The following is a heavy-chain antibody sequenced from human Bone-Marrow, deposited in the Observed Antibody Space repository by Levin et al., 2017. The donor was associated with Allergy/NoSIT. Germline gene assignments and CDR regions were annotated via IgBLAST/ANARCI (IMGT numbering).Heavy chain of an antibody. CDR1: GDSITDYY. J-gene: IGHJ4*02. CDR2: IYHSGST. D-gene: IGHD6-13*01. Sequence: SQTLSLTCTVSGDSITDYYWSWIRQPPGKGLEWIGYIYHSGSTNYNPSLKSRVIMSLETSRNQFSLRLTSVTAADTAVYFCARYSSSWSNFDYWGQGTLVTVSS. V-gene: IGHV4-59*01. CDR3: ARYSSSWSNFDY.